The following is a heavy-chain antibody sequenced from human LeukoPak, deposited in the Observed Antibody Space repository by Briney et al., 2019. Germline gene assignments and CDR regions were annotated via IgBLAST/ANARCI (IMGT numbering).Heavy chain of an antibody. CDR3: ARARSGYGGGEFDY. J-gene: IGHJ4*02. CDR2: IYHSGST. CDR1: GGSLSDYY. D-gene: IGHD5-12*01. V-gene: IGHV4-38-2*01. Sequence: SETLSLTCAVYGGSLSDYYWGWIRQPPGKGLEWIGSIYHSGSTYYNPSLKSRVTISVDTSKNQFSLKLSSVTATDTAVYYCARARSGYGGGEFDYWGQGTLVTVSS.